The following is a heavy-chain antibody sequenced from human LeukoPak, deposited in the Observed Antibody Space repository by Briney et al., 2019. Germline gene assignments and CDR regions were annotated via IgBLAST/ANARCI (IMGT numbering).Heavy chain of an antibody. CDR2: MYTSGST. V-gene: IGHV4-4*07. CDR1: GGSISSYY. Sequence: SETLSLTCTVSGGSISSYYWSRIRQPAGKGLEWIGRMYTSGSTNYNPSLKSRVTMSVDTSKNQFSLKLSSVTAADTAVYYCASVEYSSSWYGWFDPWGQGTLVTVSS. CDR3: ASVEYSSSWYGWFDP. D-gene: IGHD6-13*01. J-gene: IGHJ5*02.